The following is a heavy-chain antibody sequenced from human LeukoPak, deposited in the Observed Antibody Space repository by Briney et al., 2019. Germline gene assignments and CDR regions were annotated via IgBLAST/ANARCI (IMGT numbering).Heavy chain of an antibody. CDR1: GGTFSSYA. CDR3: ARGPIVVVPAAMGGYYYYMDV. V-gene: IGHV1-69*13. CDR2: IIPVFGTT. Sequence: SVKVSCKASGGTFSSYAIGWVRQAPGQGLEWMGGIIPVFGTTNYAPKFQGRVTITADESTTTAYMELSSLRSEDTAVYYCARGPIVVVPAAMGGYYYYMDVWGKGTTVTVSS. D-gene: IGHD2-2*01. J-gene: IGHJ6*03.